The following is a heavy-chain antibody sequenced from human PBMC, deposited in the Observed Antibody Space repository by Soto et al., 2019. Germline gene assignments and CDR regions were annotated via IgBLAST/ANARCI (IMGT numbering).Heavy chain of an antibody. CDR2: ISGSGGST. V-gene: IGHV3-23*01. CDR1: GFTFSIYA. D-gene: IGHD4-17*01. J-gene: IGHJ2*01. Sequence: EVQLLESGGGLVQPGGSLRLSCAASGFTFSIYAMNWVRQAPGKGLEWVSVISGSGGSTYYADSVKGRFTISRDNSKNTLYVQMNSLRAEDTAVYYCARRTVGWYLDLWGRGTLVTVSS. CDR3: ARRTVGWYLDL.